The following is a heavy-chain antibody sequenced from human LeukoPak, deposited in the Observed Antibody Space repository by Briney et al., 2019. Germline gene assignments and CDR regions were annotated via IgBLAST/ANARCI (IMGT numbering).Heavy chain of an antibody. Sequence: ASVKVSCKASGYTFTSYYMYWVRQAPGQGLEWMGIINPSGGSTSYAQKFQGRVTMIRDTSTSTVYMELSSLRSEDTAVYYCAADSSGYYNFDYWGQGTLVTVSS. V-gene: IGHV1-46*01. J-gene: IGHJ4*02. CDR2: INPSGGST. CDR3: AADSSGYYNFDY. CDR1: GYTFTSYY. D-gene: IGHD3-22*01.